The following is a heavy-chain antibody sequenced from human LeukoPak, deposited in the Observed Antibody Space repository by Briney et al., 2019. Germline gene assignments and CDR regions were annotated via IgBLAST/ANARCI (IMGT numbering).Heavy chain of an antibody. J-gene: IGHJ3*02. V-gene: IGHV3-9*01. Sequence: GGSLRLSCAASGFTFDDYAMHWVRQAPGKGLEWVSGISWNSGSINYADSVKDRFTISRDNAKNSLFLQMNSLRAEDTALYYCAKDWAGSGVFDIWGQGTMVTVSS. CDR2: ISWNSGSI. D-gene: IGHD2-15*01. CDR3: AKDWAGSGVFDI. CDR1: GFTFDDYA.